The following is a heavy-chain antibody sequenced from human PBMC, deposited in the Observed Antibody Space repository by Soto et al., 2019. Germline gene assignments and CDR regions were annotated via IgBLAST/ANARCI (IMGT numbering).Heavy chain of an antibody. J-gene: IGHJ5*02. CDR3: ARVAAAGREPPNWFDP. V-gene: IGHV1-46*01. CDR2: INPSGGST. D-gene: IGHD6-13*01. Sequence: ASVKVSCXASGYTFTSYDMHWVRQAPGQGLEWMGIINPSGGSTSYAQKFQGRVTMTRDTSTSTVYMELSSLRSEDTAVYYCARVAAAGREPPNWFDPWGQGTLVTVSS. CDR1: GYTFTSYD.